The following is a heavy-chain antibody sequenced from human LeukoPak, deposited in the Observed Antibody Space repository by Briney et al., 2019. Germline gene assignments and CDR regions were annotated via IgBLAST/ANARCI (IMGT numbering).Heavy chain of an antibody. J-gene: IGHJ3*02. CDR2: IYYSGST. CDR1: GDSVSSSNYF. Sequence: PSETLSLTCTVSGDSVSSSNYFWGWIRQPPGQGLEWIGTIYYSGSTYYNPSLKSRLTISVDTSKNQFSLKLSSVTAADTAVYYCAGAVAAPTPDAFDIWGQGTMVTVSS. V-gene: IGHV4-39*07. CDR3: AGAVAAPTPDAFDI. D-gene: IGHD6-19*01.